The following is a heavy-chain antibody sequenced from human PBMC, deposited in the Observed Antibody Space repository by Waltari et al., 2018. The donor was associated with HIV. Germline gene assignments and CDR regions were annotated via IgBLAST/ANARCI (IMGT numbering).Heavy chain of an antibody. V-gene: IGHV1-2*06. J-gene: IGHJ3*02. CDR3: ARVGWLGDDAFDI. CDR1: GYTFSGHY. D-gene: IGHD3-10*01. CDR2: INPYTGDT. Sequence: QVQLLQSGAEVKKPGASVKVSCTASGYTFSGHYMHWVRQAPGQGLEWMGRINPYTGDTKYAQRFQGRVTMTRDTSISTAYMDLSRLRSDDTAVYYCARVGWLGDDAFDIWGQGTMVTVSS.